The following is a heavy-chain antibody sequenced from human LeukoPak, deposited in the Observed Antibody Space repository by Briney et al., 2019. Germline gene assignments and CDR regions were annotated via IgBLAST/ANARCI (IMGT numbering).Heavy chain of an antibody. D-gene: IGHD2-15*01. CDR1: GFTFSDHY. CDR2: ISSSGNSI. J-gene: IGHJ4*02. V-gene: IGHV3-11*01. CDR3: ARTPKYCSGGSCYRFDY. Sequence: GGSLRLSCAASGFTFSDHYMSWIRQAPGKGLKWVSYISSSGNSIYHADSVKGRFTISRDNAKNSLYLQMNSLRAEDTAVYYCARTPKYCSGGSCYRFDYWGQGTLVTVPS.